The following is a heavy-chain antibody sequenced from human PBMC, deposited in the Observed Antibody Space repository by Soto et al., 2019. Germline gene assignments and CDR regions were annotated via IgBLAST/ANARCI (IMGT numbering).Heavy chain of an antibody. V-gene: IGHV4-59*08. J-gene: IGHJ4*02. CDR1: GGSISSDY. CDR2: IYYSGST. D-gene: IGHD4-17*01. Sequence: SETLSLTCTVSGGSISSDYWSWIRQPPGKGLEWIGYIYYSGSTNYNPSLKSRVTISVDTSKNQFSLKLSSVTAADTAVYYCARHDPLNYGDYSDYWGQGTLVTVSS. CDR3: ARHDPLNYGDYSDY.